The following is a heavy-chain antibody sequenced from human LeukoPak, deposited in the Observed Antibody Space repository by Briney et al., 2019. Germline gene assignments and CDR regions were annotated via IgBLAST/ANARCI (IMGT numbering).Heavy chain of an antibody. V-gene: IGHV4-4*02. Sequence: SETLSLTCTVSGDSINSLDLWSWVRQPPGKGLEWIGEMYLSGTTHSNPSVKSRVTISVDTSKNQFSLKLSSVTAADTAVYYCARERDGYNGSDYYGMDVWGQGTTVTVSS. J-gene: IGHJ6*02. CDR2: MYLSGTT. D-gene: IGHD5-24*01. CDR1: GDSINSLDL. CDR3: ARERDGYNGSDYYGMDV.